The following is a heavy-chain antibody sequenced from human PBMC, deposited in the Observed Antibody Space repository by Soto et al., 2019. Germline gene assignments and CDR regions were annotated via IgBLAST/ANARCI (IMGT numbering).Heavy chain of an antibody. D-gene: IGHD6-13*01. Sequence: ASVKVSCKASGYTFTSYGISWVRQAPGQGLEWMGWISAYNGNTNYAQKLQGRVTMTTDTSTSTAYMELRSLRSDDTAVYYCARDEANPSVANSSSWYRSPTYYYYYGMDVWG. J-gene: IGHJ6*02. CDR2: ISAYNGNT. CDR3: ARDEANPSVANSSSWYRSPTYYYYYGMDV. CDR1: GYTFTSYG. V-gene: IGHV1-18*01.